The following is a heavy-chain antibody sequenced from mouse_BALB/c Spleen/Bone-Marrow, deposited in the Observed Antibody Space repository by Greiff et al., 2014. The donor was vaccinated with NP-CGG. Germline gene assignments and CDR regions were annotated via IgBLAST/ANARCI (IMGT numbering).Heavy chain of an antibody. CDR2: ILPGSGST. Sequence: QVQLKESGAELVKPGASVKISCKATGYTFSSYWVAWVKQRPGHGLEWIGEILPGSGSTNYNEKFKGKATFTADTSSNTAYMQLSSLTSEDSAVYYCARGYAMDYWGQGTSVTVSS. V-gene: IGHV1-9*01. CDR1: GYTFSSYW. J-gene: IGHJ4*01. CDR3: ARGYAMDY.